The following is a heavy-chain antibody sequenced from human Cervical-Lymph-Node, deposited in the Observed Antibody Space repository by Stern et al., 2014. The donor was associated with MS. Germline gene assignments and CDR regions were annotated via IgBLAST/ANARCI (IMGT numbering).Heavy chain of an antibody. CDR3: ARDDSARPAYKT. D-gene: IGHD2-21*01. V-gene: IGHV3-49*05. Sequence: EMQLVESGGGLVKPGRSLRLSCTTSGFIFGDYDMYWFRQAPGKGPEWVSLVRTKAYGETTEYAASVKGRFAMSRDDSKSIAYLQMNSLEIADTGVYYCARDDSARPAYKTWGQGTLVTVSS. J-gene: IGHJ5*01. CDR1: GFIFGDYD. CDR2: VRTKAYGETT.